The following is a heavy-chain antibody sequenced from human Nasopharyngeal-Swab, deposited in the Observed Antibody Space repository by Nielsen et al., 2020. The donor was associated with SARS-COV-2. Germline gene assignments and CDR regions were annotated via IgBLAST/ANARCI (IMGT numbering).Heavy chain of an antibody. J-gene: IGHJ4*02. CDR1: GFTFSSYE. CDR2: ISSSGSTI. V-gene: IGHV3-48*03. CDR3: ARERGAGTRKGYFDY. D-gene: IGHD3-10*01. Sequence: GESLKISCAASGFTFSSYEMNWVRQAPGKGLEWVSYISSSGSTIYYADSVKGRFTISRDNAKNSLYLQMNSLRAEDTAVYYCARERGAGTRKGYFDYWGQGTLVTVSS.